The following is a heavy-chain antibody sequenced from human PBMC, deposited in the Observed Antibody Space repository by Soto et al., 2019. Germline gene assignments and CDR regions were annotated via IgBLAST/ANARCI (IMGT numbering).Heavy chain of an antibody. CDR1: GGSISSYY. CDR3: ARVFYYGAESGMDV. J-gene: IGHJ6*02. Sequence: PSQTRSLTCTVSGGSISSYYWSWFRQPPGKGREWIGYIYYSGSTNYNPSLKSRVTISVDTSKNQFSLKLSSVTAADTAVYYCARVFYYGAESGMDVWGQGTTVTVSS. D-gene: IGHD3-10*01. CDR2: IYYSGST. V-gene: IGHV4-59*08.